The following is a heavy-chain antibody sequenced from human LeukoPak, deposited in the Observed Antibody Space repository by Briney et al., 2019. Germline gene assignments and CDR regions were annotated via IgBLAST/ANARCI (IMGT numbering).Heavy chain of an antibody. V-gene: IGHV3-7*01. J-gene: IGHJ4*02. CDR2: IKEDGSEK. CDR1: GFMFNNYW. CDR3: ATHCRG. D-gene: IGHD2-21*01. Sequence: GGSLRLSCVASGFMFNNYWMSWVRQAPGKGLEWVACIKEDGSEKYYVDSVKGRFTISRDNAKNSLYLQMNSLGAEDTALYYCATHCRGGGQGTLVIVSS.